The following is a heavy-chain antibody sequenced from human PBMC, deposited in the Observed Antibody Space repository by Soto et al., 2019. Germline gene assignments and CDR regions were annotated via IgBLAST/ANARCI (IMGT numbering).Heavy chain of an antibody. D-gene: IGHD2-2*01. CDR3: TTEADCSSTSCYAHYYYYYMDV. J-gene: IGHJ6*03. V-gene: IGHV3-15*01. CDR1: GFTFSNAW. Sequence: EVQLVESGGGLVKPGGSLRLSCAASGFTFSNAWMSWVRQAPGKGLEWVGRIKSKTDGGTTDYGAPVKGRFTISRDDSKNTLYLQMNSLKTEDTAVYYCTTEADCSSTSCYAHYYYYYMDVWGKGTTVTVSS. CDR2: IKSKTDGGTT.